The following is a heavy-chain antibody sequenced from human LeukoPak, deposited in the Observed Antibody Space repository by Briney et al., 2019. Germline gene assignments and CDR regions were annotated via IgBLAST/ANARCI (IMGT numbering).Heavy chain of an antibody. CDR3: ARDRYGMDV. CDR1: GFNFNDFD. CDR2: IGIGGDT. J-gene: IGHJ6*02. Sequence: SGGSLRLSCAASGFNFNDFDMHWVRQGTGKGLEWVSAIGIGGDTHYSGSVKGRFTISRENAKNSLFLQMNSLRAGDTAVYYCARDRYGMDVWGRGTTVTVSS. V-gene: IGHV3-13*01. D-gene: IGHD1-14*01.